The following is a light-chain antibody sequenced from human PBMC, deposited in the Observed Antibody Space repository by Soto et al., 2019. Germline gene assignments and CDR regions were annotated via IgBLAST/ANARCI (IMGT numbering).Light chain of an antibody. CDR1: QSVISNY. CDR2: AAS. CDR3: QQYGSSLTWT. Sequence: EVVLTQSPGTVSLSPGERVTLSCRASQSVISNYLAWDQQRPGQAPRLLIYAASSRATGIPDRFSGSGSGTDFTLSISSLEPEDFAVYYCQQYGSSLTWTFGQGTKVEMK. V-gene: IGKV3-20*01. J-gene: IGKJ1*01.